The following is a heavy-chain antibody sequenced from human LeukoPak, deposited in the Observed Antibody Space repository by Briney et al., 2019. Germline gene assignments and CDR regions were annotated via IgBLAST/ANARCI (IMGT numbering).Heavy chain of an antibody. Sequence: GASLRLSCAASGFTFSSYAMSWVRQAPGKGLEWVSAISGSGGSTYYADSVKGRFTISRDNSKNTLYLQMNSLRAEDTAVYYCAKDKAVEMATMFGYWGQGTLVTVSS. CDR2: ISGSGGST. V-gene: IGHV3-23*01. CDR1: GFTFSSYA. D-gene: IGHD5-24*01. J-gene: IGHJ4*02. CDR3: AKDKAVEMATMFGY.